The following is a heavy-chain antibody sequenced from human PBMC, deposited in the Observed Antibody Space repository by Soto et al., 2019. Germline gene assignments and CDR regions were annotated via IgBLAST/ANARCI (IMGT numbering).Heavy chain of an antibody. V-gene: IGHV1-69*12. D-gene: IGHD3-10*01. CDR3: ASAFYGSGKYDSSPYYGVDV. CDR2: IIPSFGTA. J-gene: IGHJ6*02. CDR1: GGTFSSYA. Sequence: QVQLVQSGAEVKKPGSSVKVSCKASGGTFSSYAISWVRQAPGRGLEWMGGIIPSFGTANYAQKFQGRVTITADESTSTAYMELSSLRSEDTAVYYCASAFYGSGKYDSSPYYGVDVWGQGTKVSVSS.